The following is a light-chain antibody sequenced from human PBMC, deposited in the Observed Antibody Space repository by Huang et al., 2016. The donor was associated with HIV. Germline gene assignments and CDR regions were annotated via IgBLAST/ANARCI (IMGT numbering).Light chain of an antibody. CDR2: ATS. J-gene: IGKJ4*01. CDR1: QSVRDK. Sequence: EIVMTQSPDTLSVSPGERATLSCRASQSVRDKLAWYQQKPGQAPRLLLHATSTRAAGGPARFSGSGSGTEFTLTISSLQSEDCGVYYGQQYESWPPLTFGGGTKVEIK. CDR3: QQYESWPPLT. V-gene: IGKV3-15*01.